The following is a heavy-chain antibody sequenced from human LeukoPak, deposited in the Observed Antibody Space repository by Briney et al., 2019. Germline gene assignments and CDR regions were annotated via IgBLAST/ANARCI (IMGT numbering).Heavy chain of an antibody. V-gene: IGHV3-7*01. Sequence: GGSLRLSCLASGFSFSKYWMTWAHQSPGKGLEWLANIGQDGSEQKYVDSVKGRFTISRDNAKNSLYLQMNRLRVEDTAVYYCATPKQEGKGRWYHDLWGRGTMVTVSP. CDR3: ATPKQEGKGRWYHDL. CDR1: GFSFSKYW. CDR2: IGQDGSEQ. J-gene: IGHJ2*01. D-gene: IGHD1-26*01.